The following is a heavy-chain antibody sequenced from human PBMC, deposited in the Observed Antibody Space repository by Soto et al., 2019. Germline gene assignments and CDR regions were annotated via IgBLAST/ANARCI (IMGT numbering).Heavy chain of an antibody. CDR3: ARHYDSSGYLDY. D-gene: IGHD3-22*01. J-gene: IGHJ4*02. V-gene: IGHV3-7*01. Sequence: DSVRGRFTISRDNAKKSVYLQLSGLRDDDTAVYYCARHYDSSGYLDYWGQGTLVTVSS.